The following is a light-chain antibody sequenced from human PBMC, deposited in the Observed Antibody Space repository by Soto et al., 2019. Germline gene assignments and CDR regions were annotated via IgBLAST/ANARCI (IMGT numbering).Light chain of an antibody. CDR2: DVS. Sequence: QSALTQPPSVSGSPGQSVAISCTGTSSDVGSFNRVSWYQQPPGTAPKLLIYDVSNRPSGVPDRFSGSKSGNTASLTISGLQAEDEAAYYCSSFTSSDTYVFGTVTKLTVL. CDR3: SSFTSSDTYV. CDR1: SSDVGSFNR. V-gene: IGLV2-18*02. J-gene: IGLJ1*01.